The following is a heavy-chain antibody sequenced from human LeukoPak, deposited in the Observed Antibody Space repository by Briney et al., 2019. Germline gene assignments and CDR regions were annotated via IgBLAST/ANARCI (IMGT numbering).Heavy chain of an antibody. CDR2: ISSSSSYG. CDR1: GFTFSSYS. J-gene: IGHJ4*02. CDR3: ARVTYCGGDCYRPYYFDY. Sequence: GGSLRLSCAASGFTFSSYSMDWVRQAPGKGLEWVSSISSSSSYGYYADSVKGRFTISRDNAKNSLYLQMNSLRAEDTAVYYCARVTYCGGDCYRPYYFDYWGQGTLVTVSS. V-gene: IGHV3-21*01. D-gene: IGHD2-21*02.